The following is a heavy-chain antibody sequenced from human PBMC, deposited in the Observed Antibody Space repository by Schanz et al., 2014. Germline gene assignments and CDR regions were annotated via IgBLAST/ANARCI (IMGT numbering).Heavy chain of an antibody. D-gene: IGHD3-3*01. CDR3: AKIWKAHHLTGRPGWSDGMDV. CDR2: IASGGSHT. V-gene: IGHV3-23*04. CDR1: GFTFRNYK. Sequence: EVQLAESGGSLVKPGGSLRLSCAASGFTFRNYKMIWVRQAPGKGLEWVSTIASGGSHTFYADSVTGRFTISGDNSKNTLFLQMNSLRVEDTAIYYCAKIWKAHHLTGRPGWSDGMDVWGQGTTV. J-gene: IGHJ6*02.